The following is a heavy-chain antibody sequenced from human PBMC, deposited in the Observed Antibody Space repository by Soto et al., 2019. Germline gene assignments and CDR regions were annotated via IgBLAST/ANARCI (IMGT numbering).Heavy chain of an antibody. Sequence: QVQLVQSGAEVKKPGSSVKVSCKASGGTFSSYAISWVRQAPGQGLEWMGWIIPIFGTANYAQKFQGRVTITADESTSTAYMELSSLRSEDTAVYYCASLKPEEPEYSSSSYGMDVWGQGTTVTVSS. V-gene: IGHV1-69*12. J-gene: IGHJ6*02. CDR1: GGTFSSYA. D-gene: IGHD6-6*01. CDR3: ASLKPEEPEYSSSSYGMDV. CDR2: IIPIFGTA.